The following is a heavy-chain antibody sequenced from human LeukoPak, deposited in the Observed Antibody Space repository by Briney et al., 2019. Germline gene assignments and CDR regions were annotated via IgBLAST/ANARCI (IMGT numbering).Heavy chain of an antibody. J-gene: IGHJ4*02. Sequence: SETLPLTCTVSGGSISSYYWSWIRQPPGKGLEWIGYIYYSGSTNYNPSLKSRVTISVDTSKNQFSLKLSSVTAADTAVYYCARDLGAAAGTVSFDYWGQGTLVTVSS. CDR3: ARDLGAAAGTVSFDY. D-gene: IGHD6-13*01. CDR1: GGSISSYY. CDR2: IYYSGST. V-gene: IGHV4-59*01.